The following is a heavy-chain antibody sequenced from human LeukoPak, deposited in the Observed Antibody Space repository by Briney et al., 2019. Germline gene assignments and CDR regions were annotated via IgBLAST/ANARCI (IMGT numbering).Heavy chain of an antibody. CDR3: AYVNNRYPDYPFDI. CDR2: ISSSGSTI. CDR1: GFTFSDYY. D-gene: IGHD1-14*01. Sequence: GGSLRLSCAASGFTFSDYYMSWIRQAPGKGLEWVSYISSSGSTIYYADSVKGRFTISRDNAKNSMYLQMNSLRAEDTAVYYCAYVNNRYPDYPFDIWGQGTMVTVSS. J-gene: IGHJ3*02. V-gene: IGHV3-11*01.